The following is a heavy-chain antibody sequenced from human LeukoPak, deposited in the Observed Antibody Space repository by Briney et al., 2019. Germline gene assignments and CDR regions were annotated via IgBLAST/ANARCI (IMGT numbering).Heavy chain of an antibody. J-gene: IGHJ6*03. D-gene: IGHD2-2*02. CDR2: INHSGST. CDR3: ARGRGYCSSTSCYKYYYYMDV. V-gene: IGHV4-34*01. Sequence: NPSETLSLTCAVYGGSFSGYYWSWIRQPPGKGLEWIGEINHSGSTNYNPSLKSRVTISVDTSKNQFSLKLSSVTAADTAVYYCARGRGYCSSTSCYKYYYYMDVWGKGTTVTASS. CDR1: GGSFSGYY.